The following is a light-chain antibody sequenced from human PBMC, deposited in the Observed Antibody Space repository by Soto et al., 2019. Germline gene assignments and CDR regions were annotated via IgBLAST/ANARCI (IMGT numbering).Light chain of an antibody. Sequence: QSALTQPASVSGSPGQSITISCTGTSSDFGNYNLVSWYQQHPGKAPKLMIYEVNKRPSGVSNRFSGSKSGNTASLTISGLQAEDEADYYCCSYAGSSTFYVFGTGTKVTVL. CDR2: EVN. J-gene: IGLJ1*01. CDR1: SSDFGNYNL. CDR3: CSYAGSSTFYV. V-gene: IGLV2-23*02.